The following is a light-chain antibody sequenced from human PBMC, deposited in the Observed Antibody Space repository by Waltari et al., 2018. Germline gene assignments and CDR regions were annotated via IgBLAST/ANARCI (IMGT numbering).Light chain of an antibody. J-gene: IGKJ4*01. Sequence: DIVMTQAPLSLPVTPGEPASISCSSSQSPLHSNGYYYLHWYLSKPGQSPQLLIHLGSNRASGVPDRFSGSGSGTDFTLKISRVEAEDVGVYYCMQALQTPLTFSGGTKVEIK. V-gene: IGKV2-28*01. CDR2: LGS. CDR3: MQALQTPLT. CDR1: QSPLHSNGYYY.